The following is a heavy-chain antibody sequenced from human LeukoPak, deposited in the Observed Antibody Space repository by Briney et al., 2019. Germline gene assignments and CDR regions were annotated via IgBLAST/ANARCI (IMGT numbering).Heavy chain of an antibody. D-gene: IGHD2-15*01. CDR1: VFTFSNAW. CDR2: VKSKADGGTT. CDR3: TTGDGSSPL. V-gene: IGHV3-15*01. J-gene: IGHJ4*02. Sequence: GGSLRLSCAAPVFTFSNAWMNWVRQAPGKGLEWVGRVKSKADGGTTEYAAPVNGSFTISRDDSKNTLYLQMNSLKTEDAAVYYCTTGDGSSPLWGQGTLVTVSS.